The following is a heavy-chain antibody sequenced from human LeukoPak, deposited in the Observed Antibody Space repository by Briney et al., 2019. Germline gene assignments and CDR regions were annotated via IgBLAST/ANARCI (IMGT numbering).Heavy chain of an antibody. CDR2: MYLSWTT. CDR3: ARHLGPSSSSGGGVEYYFDY. Sequence: PSGTLSLTCTVSGDSINSLDLWSWVRQPPGKGLEWIGEMYLSWTTHSNPSVKSRVTISIDKSKNQFFLKLSSVTAADTAVYYCARHLGPSSSSGGGVEYYFDYWGQGTLVTASS. V-gene: IGHV4-4*02. D-gene: IGHD6-6*01. CDR1: GDSINSLDL. J-gene: IGHJ4*02.